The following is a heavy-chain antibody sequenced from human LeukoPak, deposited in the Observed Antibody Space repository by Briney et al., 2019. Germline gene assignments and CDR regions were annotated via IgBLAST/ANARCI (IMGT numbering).Heavy chain of an antibody. J-gene: IGHJ4*02. CDR1: GGSFSGYY. CDR2: INHSGST. Sequence: SETLSLTCAVHGGSFSGYYWSWIRQPPGKGLEWIGEINHSGSTNYNPSLKSRVTISVDTSKNQFSLKLSSVTAADTAVYYCARVRYYDSSGYVDYWGQGTLVTVSS. V-gene: IGHV4-34*01. D-gene: IGHD3-22*01. CDR3: ARVRYYDSSGYVDY.